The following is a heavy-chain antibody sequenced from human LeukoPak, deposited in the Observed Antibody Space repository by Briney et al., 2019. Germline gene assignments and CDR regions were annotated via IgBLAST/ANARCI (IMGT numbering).Heavy chain of an antibody. V-gene: IGHV4-59*01. CDR3: ARGESSGSNWFDP. Sequence: SETLSLTCTVSGGSISSYYWNWIRQPPGRGLEWIGCIYYSGSTNYNPSLKSRVTISVDTSKNQFSLKLSSVTAADTAVYHCARGESSGSNWFDPWGQGTLVTVSS. CDR2: IYYSGST. J-gene: IGHJ5*02. D-gene: IGHD3-22*01. CDR1: GGSISSYY.